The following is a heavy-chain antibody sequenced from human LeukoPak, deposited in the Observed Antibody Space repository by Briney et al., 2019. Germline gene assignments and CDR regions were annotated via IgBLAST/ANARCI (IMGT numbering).Heavy chain of an antibody. J-gene: IGHJ4*02. CDR1: GFTFSTYG. Sequence: PGNSLRLSCAASGFTFSTYGMHWVRQAPGKGLEWVAVIWDEGSNRDYAESVKGRFTISRDNSKNALYLQMNSQRAEDTAVYYCAKEGGNLLTGFYSWGQGTLVTVSS. V-gene: IGHV3-33*06. D-gene: IGHD3-9*01. CDR2: IWDEGSNR. CDR3: AKEGGNLLTGFYS.